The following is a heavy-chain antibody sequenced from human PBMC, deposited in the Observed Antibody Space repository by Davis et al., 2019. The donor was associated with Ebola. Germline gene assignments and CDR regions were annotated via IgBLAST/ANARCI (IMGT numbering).Heavy chain of an antibody. J-gene: IGHJ4*02. V-gene: IGHV3-21*01. CDR3: AGRWGHFDY. CDR1: GFTFSSYA. CDR2: ISSSSSYI. D-gene: IGHD7-27*01. Sequence: PGGSLRLSCAASGFTFSSYAMSWVRQAPGKGLEWVSSISSSSSYIYYADSVKGRFTISRDNAKNSLYLQMNSLRAEDTAVYYCAGRWGHFDYWGQGTLVTVSS.